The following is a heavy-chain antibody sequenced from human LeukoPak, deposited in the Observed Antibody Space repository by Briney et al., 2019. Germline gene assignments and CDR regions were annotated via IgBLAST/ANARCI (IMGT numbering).Heavy chain of an antibody. CDR3: AKDMGLCSACSSGPGNAFDI. J-gene: IGHJ3*02. Sequence: PGGSLRPSCAASGFTFSSYGMHWVRQAPGKGLEWVAFIRYDGINKYYADSVKGRFTISRDNSMNTLYLQMNSLRAEDTALYYCAKDMGLCSACSSGPGNAFDIWGQGTMVTVSS. V-gene: IGHV3-30*02. D-gene: IGHD6-19*01. CDR2: IRYDGINK. CDR1: GFTFSSYG.